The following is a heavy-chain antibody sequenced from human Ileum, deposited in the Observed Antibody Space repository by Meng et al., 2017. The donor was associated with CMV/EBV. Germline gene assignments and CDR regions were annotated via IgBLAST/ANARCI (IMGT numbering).Heavy chain of an antibody. J-gene: IGHJ3*02. CDR2: INHSGIT. CDR3: ARDRRDRRDGHNYADAFDI. V-gene: IGHV4-34*01. CDR1: GGSFGDYR. D-gene: IGHD5-24*01. Sequence: QWQLRRGGQVFSKPSGTLSLPCAVHGGSFGDYRWTWIRQPPGKGLEWIGEINHSGITNYNPSLKSRVIISVDTSKNQFSLRLSSVTAADTAVYYCARDRRDRRDGHNYADAFDIWGQGTMVTVSS.